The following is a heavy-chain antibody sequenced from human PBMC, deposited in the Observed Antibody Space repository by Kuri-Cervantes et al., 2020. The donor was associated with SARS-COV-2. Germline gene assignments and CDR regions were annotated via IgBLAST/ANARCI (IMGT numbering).Heavy chain of an antibody. CDR1: GFTFSSNA. D-gene: IGHD1-1*01. CDR3: AKGWNSLDP. Sequence: GESLKISCAASGFTFSSNAMTWVRQAPGKGLEWVSGISGSGRSTYYADSVKGRFTISRDNSKNTLHLQMNSPRAEDTAVYYCAKGWNSLDPWGQGTLVTVSS. J-gene: IGHJ5*02. V-gene: IGHV3-23*01. CDR2: ISGSGRST.